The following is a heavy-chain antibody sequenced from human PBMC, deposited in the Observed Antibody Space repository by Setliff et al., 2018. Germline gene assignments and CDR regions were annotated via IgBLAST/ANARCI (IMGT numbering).Heavy chain of an antibody. CDR1: GFTFSDYY. V-gene: IGHV3-11*01. CDR2: ISSSGNTI. Sequence: SLRLSCAASGFTFSDYYMSWIRQAPGKGLEWVSYISSSGNTIYYADSVKGRFTISRDNAKNSLYLQMNSLRAEDTAVYYCARELVVVTARIYYYGMDVWGQGTTVTVSS. CDR3: ARELVVVTARIYYYGMDV. J-gene: IGHJ6*02. D-gene: IGHD2-21*02.